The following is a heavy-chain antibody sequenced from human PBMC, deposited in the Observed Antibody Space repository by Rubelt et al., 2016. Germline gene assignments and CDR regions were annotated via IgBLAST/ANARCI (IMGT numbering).Heavy chain of an antibody. J-gene: IGHJ4*02. CDR1: GGSISSYY. CDR3: ARDLGRSGYASCSDY. V-gene: IGHV4-59*12. Sequence: QVQLQQWGAGLVKPSETLSLTCTVSGGSISSYYWSWIRQPPGKGLEWIGYICYSGSTNYNPSLKSRVTISVDTSKNQLSRRVSSVTAADTAGYYCARDLGRSGYASCSDYWGRGTLVTVSS. D-gene: IGHD5-12*01. CDR2: ICYSGST.